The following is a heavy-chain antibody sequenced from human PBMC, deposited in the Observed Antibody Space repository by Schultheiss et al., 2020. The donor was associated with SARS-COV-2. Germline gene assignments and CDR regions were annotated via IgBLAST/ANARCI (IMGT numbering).Heavy chain of an antibody. J-gene: IGHJ4*02. D-gene: IGHD2-2*01. CDR3: AGAYCDSTSCYGNFDY. CDR2: IWYDGNYK. Sequence: GESLKISCAASGFTFSRYGMHWVRQPPGKGLEWVTFIWYDGNYKYYADSVKGRFTISRDNSQNTLYLQMNSLRVEDTAVYYCAGAYCDSTSCYGNFDYWGQGTLVTVSS. V-gene: IGHV3-30*02. CDR1: GFTFSRYG.